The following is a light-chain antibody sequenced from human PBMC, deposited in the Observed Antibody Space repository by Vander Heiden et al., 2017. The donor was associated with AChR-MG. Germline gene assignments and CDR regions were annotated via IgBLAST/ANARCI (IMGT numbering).Light chain of an antibody. Sequence: EIVMTQSPATLSVSQGERATLSCRASQSVFSHLAWYQQKPGQAPRVLFYDASTRATGIPARFSGSGSGTEFTLSISSLQSEDFAVYYCQQYNDWPPFTFGHGTKVEIK. CDR1: QSVFSH. CDR3: QQYNDWPPFT. J-gene: IGKJ3*01. V-gene: IGKV3-15*01. CDR2: DAS.